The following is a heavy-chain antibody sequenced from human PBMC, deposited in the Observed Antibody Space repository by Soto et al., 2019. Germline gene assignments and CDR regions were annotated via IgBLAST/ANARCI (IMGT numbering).Heavy chain of an antibody. J-gene: IGHJ6*02. V-gene: IGHV1-18*04. CDR2: ISAYNGNT. Sequence: ASVKVSCKASGYTFSSYGISGVRQAPGQGLEWMGRISAYNGNTNYAQKLQGRVTMTTDTSTSTAYMELRSLTSDDTAVYYCARGRVSCSSASCYFYYGMDVWGQGTTVTVSS. CDR3: ARGRVSCSSASCYFYYGMDV. CDR1: GYTFSSYG. D-gene: IGHD2-2*01.